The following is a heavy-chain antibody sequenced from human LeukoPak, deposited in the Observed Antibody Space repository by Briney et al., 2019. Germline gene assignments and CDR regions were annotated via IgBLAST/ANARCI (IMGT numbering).Heavy chain of an antibody. CDR1: GYTLTSYD. D-gene: IGHD3-22*01. CDR2: MNPNSGNT. J-gene: IGHJ4*02. CDR3: ATVRYYDSPGDSDYFDF. Sequence: ASVNVSRKASGYTLTSYDINWVRQATGQGLEWMGWMNPNSGNTGYAQKFQGRVTMTEDTSTDTAYMDLSSLRSDDTAVYYCATVRYYDSPGDSDYFDFWGQGTLVTVSS. V-gene: IGHV1-8*02.